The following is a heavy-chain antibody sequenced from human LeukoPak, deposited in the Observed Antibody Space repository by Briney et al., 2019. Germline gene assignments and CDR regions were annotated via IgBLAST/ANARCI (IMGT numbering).Heavy chain of an antibody. CDR3: ARNYYDSSGYLH. CDR1: GGSISSGSYY. J-gene: IGHJ4*02. D-gene: IGHD3-22*01. Sequence: SETLSLTCTVSGGSISSGSYYWSWIRQPAGKGLEWIGRIYTSGSTNYNPSLKSRVTISVDTSKNQFSLKLSSVTAAATAVYYCARNYYDSSGYLHWGQGTLVTVSS. V-gene: IGHV4-61*02. CDR2: IYTSGST.